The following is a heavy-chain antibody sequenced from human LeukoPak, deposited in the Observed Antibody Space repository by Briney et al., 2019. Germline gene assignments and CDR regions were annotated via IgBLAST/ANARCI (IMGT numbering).Heavy chain of an antibody. CDR2: ISSTSSTV. J-gene: IGHJ4*02. Sequence: GGSLRLSCAASGFTFSNYNMNWVRQALGKGLEWVSYISSTSSTVYYADSVKGRFSVSRDNSENSLYLQMNSLRDEDTAMFYCARVGDGYSVNYFDYSGQGTLVTVSS. CDR1: GFTFSNYN. CDR3: ARVGDGYSVNYFDY. D-gene: IGHD5-24*01. V-gene: IGHV3-48*02.